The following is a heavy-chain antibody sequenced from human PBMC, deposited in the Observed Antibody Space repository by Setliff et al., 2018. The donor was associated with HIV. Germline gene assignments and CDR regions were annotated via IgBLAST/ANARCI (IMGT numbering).Heavy chain of an antibody. CDR1: GASIISHY. Sequence: SETLSLTCTVSGASIISHYYSWVRQPPGKGLEWIGYIYNRDFTTYNPSLKSRLTISMDTSKNQFSLRLSSVTAADTAVYYCARKVAARPGFDYWGQGTLVTVSS. CDR2: IYNRDFT. CDR3: ARKVAARPGFDY. J-gene: IGHJ4*02. V-gene: IGHV4-4*09. D-gene: IGHD6-6*01.